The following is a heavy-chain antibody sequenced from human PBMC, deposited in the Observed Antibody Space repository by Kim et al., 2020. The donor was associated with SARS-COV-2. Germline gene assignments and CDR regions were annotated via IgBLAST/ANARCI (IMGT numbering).Heavy chain of an antibody. CDR1: GFTFSNAW. CDR3: TTPPLMGKTTRLVLGES. V-gene: IGHV3-15*01. Sequence: GGSLRLSCAASGFTFSNAWMSWVRQAPGKGLEWVGRIKSKADGGTTAYAAPVKGRFTISRDDSKNTPYLQMNSLKTEDTAVYYCTTPPLMGKTTRLVLGESWGQGTLVTVSS. D-gene: IGHD3-16*01. CDR2: IKSKADGGTT. J-gene: IGHJ5*02.